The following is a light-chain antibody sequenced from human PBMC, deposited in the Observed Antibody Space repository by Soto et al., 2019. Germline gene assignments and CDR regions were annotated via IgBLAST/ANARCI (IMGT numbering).Light chain of an antibody. CDR3: QQYGNPPPYS. Sequence: EIVLTQSPGTLSLSPGERATLSCRASQSVSRSLLAWYQQKPGQAPRLLIYGASTRATGIADRFSGSGSGTDFTLTISRLEPEDFAVYYCQQYGNPPPYSFGQGTKVAIK. J-gene: IGKJ2*03. CDR1: QSVSRSL. CDR2: GAS. V-gene: IGKV3-20*01.